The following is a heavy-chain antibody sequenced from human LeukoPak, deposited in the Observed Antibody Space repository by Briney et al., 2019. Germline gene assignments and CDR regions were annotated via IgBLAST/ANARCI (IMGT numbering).Heavy chain of an antibody. CDR2: IWYDGSNK. D-gene: IGHD3-10*01. CDR3: ASLYGSGSSLFDY. CDR1: GYTFSGYG. V-gene: IGHV3-33*01. Sequence: GGSLRLSCAASGYTFSGYGMHWVRQAPGKGLEWVAVIWYDGSNKYYADSVKGRFTISRDNSKNTLYLQMNSLRAEDTAVYYCASLYGSGSSLFDYWGQGTLVTVSS. J-gene: IGHJ4*02.